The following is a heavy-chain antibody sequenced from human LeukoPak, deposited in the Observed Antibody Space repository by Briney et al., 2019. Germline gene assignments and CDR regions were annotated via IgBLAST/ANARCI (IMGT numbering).Heavy chain of an antibody. CDR1: GGSISSYY. CDR3: ARDLLRSSSGWFDY. Sequence: PSETLSLTCTVSGGSISSYYWSWIRQPPGKGLEWIGYIYYSGSTNYNPSLKSRVTISVDTSKNHFSLKMRSVTAADTAVYYCARDLLRSSSGWFDYWGQGNLVTVSS. D-gene: IGHD6-19*01. CDR2: IYYSGST. J-gene: IGHJ4*02. V-gene: IGHV4-59*12.